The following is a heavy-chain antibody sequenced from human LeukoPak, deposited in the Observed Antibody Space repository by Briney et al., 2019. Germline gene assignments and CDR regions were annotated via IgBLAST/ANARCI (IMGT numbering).Heavy chain of an antibody. D-gene: IGHD3-10*01. CDR3: APYYYGSGSYFAFDY. J-gene: IGHJ4*02. Sequence: GASVKVSCKASGYTFTGYYMHWVRQAPGQGLEWMGWINPNSGGTNYAQKFQGRVTMTRDTSISTAYMELSRLRSDDTAVYYCAPYYYGSGSYFAFDYWGQGTLVTVSS. CDR1: GYTFTGYY. V-gene: IGHV1-2*02. CDR2: INPNSGGT.